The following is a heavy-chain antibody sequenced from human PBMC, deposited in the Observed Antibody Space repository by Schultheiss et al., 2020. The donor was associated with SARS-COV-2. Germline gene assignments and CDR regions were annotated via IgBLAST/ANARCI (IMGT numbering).Heavy chain of an antibody. CDR3: AKDGSSGWYVMGDY. CDR2: INSDGSST. J-gene: IGHJ4*02. D-gene: IGHD6-19*01. V-gene: IGHV3-74*01. CDR1: GFTFSSYW. Sequence: GGSLRLSCAASGFTFSSYWMHWVRQAPGKGLVWVSRINSDGSSTSYADSVEGRFTISRDNAKNTLYLQMNSLRAEDTAVYYCAKDGSSGWYVMGDYWGQGTLVTVSS.